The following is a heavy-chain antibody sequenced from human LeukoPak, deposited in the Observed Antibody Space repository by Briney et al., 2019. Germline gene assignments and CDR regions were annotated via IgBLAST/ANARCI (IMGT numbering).Heavy chain of an antibody. Sequence: SETLPLTCAVYGGSFSGYYWSWIRQPPGKGLEWIGEINHSGSTNYNPSLKSRVTISVDTSKNQFSLKLSSVTAADTAVYYCARLGIAAAYYYYYYYMDVWGKGTTVTISS. CDR2: INHSGST. CDR1: GGSFSGYY. CDR3: ARLGIAAAYYYYYYYMDV. J-gene: IGHJ6*03. V-gene: IGHV4-34*01. D-gene: IGHD6-13*01.